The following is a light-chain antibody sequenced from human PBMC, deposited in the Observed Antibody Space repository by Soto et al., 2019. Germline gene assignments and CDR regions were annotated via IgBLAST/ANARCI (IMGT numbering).Light chain of an antibody. CDR3: QQYGSSTWT. CDR1: QSVSSSY. V-gene: IGKV3-20*01. CDR2: GAS. Sequence: EIVLTQSPGTLSLSPGERATLSCRASQSVSSSYLAWYQQKPGQAPRLLIYGASSRATGIPDRFSGSGSGTDFTLIISRLEPEDFAVYFCQQYGSSTWTFGQGTKVDIK. J-gene: IGKJ1*01.